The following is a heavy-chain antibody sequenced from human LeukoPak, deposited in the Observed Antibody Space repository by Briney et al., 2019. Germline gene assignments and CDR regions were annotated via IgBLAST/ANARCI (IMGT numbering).Heavy chain of an antibody. Sequence: PSETLSLTCTVSGGSISSYYWSWIRQPPGKGLEWIGYIYNSGSTNYNPSLKSRVSISVDTSKNQFSLKLSSVTAADTAVYYCATTDGGGDDAFDIWGQGTMVTVSS. CDR3: ATTDGGGDDAFDI. D-gene: IGHD2-21*01. CDR1: GGSISSYY. CDR2: IYNSGST. J-gene: IGHJ3*02. V-gene: IGHV4-59*01.